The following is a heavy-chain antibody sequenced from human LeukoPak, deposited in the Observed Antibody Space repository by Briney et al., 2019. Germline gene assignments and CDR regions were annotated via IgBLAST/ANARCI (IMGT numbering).Heavy chain of an antibody. CDR1: GFTFSDYY. D-gene: IGHD1-1*01. V-gene: IGHV3-23*01. J-gene: IGHJ4*02. CDR3: AKATTGAFDY. CDR2: ISGSGGST. Sequence: GGSLRLSCAASGFTFSDYYMSWIRQAPGKGLEWVSAISGSGGSTYYADSVKGRFTISRDNSKNTLYLQMNSLRAEDTAVYYCAKATTGAFDYWGQGTLVTVSS.